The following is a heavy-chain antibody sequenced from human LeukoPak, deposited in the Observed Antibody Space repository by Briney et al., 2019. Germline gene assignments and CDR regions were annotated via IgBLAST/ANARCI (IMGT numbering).Heavy chain of an antibody. CDR3: VRGGTYWTVS. Sequence: PGGSLRLSCAASGFVFSVSYMSRVRKAPGKGLEWVATIKPDGSEKYHVDSVSGRFTISRDNTNDSLFLQMNSLRVDDTAVYYCVRGGTYWTVSWGQGTLVNVS. CDR1: GFVFSVSY. CDR2: IKPDGSEK. J-gene: IGHJ5*01. V-gene: IGHV3-7*01.